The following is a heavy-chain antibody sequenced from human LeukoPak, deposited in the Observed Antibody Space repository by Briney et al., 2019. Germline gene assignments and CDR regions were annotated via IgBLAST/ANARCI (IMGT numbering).Heavy chain of an antibody. J-gene: IGHJ4*02. CDR2: ISSNGRST. D-gene: IGHD2-8*01. Sequence: GGPLRLSCSGSGFAFSAYAMHWVRQAPGKGLEYVSAISSNGRSTYYADSVKGRFTISRDDSKHTLFLQMSSLRAEDTAVYYCVSRYAIFGTAFDFWGQGTLVTVSS. CDR1: GFAFSAYA. V-gene: IGHV3-64D*09. CDR3: VSRYAIFGTAFDF.